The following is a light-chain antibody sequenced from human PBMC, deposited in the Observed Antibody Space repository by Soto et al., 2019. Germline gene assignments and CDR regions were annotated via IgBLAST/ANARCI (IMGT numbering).Light chain of an antibody. CDR1: QSVRSSY. J-gene: IGKJ1*01. CDR3: QQRSNWPT. CDR2: DAS. Sequence: EIVFTQSPGTLSLSPGERATLSCRASQSVRSSYLAWYQQKPGQAPRLLIYDASNRATGIPARFSGSWSGKDFTLTISSLAPEDFADYYYQQRSNWPTFGQGTKVDIK. V-gene: IGKV3D-20*02.